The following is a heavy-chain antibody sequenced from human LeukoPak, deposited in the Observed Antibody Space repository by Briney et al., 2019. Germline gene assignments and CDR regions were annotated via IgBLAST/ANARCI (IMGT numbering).Heavy chain of an antibody. CDR1: GFTFSSYA. D-gene: IGHD2-2*01. CDR2: ISYDGSDK. V-gene: IGHV3-30-3*01. J-gene: IGHJ4*02. Sequence: GGSLRLSCAASGFTFSSYAMHWVRQAPGKGLEWVAVISYDGSDKYYADSVKGRFTISRDNSKNTLYLQMNSLRAEDTAVYYCARDLGYCSSTSCLALDYWGQGTLVTVSS. CDR3: ARDLGYCSSTSCLALDY.